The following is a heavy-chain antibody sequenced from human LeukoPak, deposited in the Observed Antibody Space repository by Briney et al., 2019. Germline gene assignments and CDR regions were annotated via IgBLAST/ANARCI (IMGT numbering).Heavy chain of an antibody. D-gene: IGHD5-18*01. CDR3: AKGPGTAMVTPFDY. CDR2: ISWNSGSI. Sequence: GGSLRLSCAASGFTFDDYAMHGVRQAPGKGLEWVSGISWNSGSIGYADSVKGRFTISRDNAKNSLYLQMNSLRAEDTALYYCAKGPGTAMVTPFDYWGQGTLVTVSS. J-gene: IGHJ4*02. V-gene: IGHV3-9*01. CDR1: GFTFDDYA.